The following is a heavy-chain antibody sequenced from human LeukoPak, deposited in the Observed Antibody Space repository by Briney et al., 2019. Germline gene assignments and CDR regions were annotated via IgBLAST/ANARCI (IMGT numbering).Heavy chain of an antibody. CDR1: GFTFSSYS. CDR3: ARAGYSYGNDY. J-gene: IGHJ4*02. V-gene: IGHV3-21*01. CDR2: ISSSSSYI. D-gene: IGHD5-18*01. Sequence: GGSLRLSCAASGFTFSSYSMNWVRQAPGEGLEWVSSISSSSSYIYYADSVKGRFTISRDNAKNSLYLQMNSLRAEDTAVYYCARAGYSYGNDYWGQGTLVTVSS.